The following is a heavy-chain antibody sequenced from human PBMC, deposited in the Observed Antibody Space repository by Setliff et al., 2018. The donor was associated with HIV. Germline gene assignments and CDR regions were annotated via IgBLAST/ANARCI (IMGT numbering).Heavy chain of an antibody. J-gene: IGHJ4*02. V-gene: IGHV4-34*01. CDR3: ASLFHDTSAPWLYYFDY. CDR1: GGSFSGYY. Sequence: LSLTCAVYGGSFSGYYWGWIRQPPGKGLEWIGNIYYSGSTYYNPSLKSRVTISVDTSKNQFSLKLSSVTAADTALYYCASLFHDTSAPWLYYFDYWGQGTLVTVSS. D-gene: IGHD3-22*01. CDR2: IYYSGST.